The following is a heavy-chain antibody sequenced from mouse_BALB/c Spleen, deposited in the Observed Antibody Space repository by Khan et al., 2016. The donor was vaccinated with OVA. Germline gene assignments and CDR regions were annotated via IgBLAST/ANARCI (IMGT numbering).Heavy chain of an antibody. CDR3: AREATDWYFDV. V-gene: IGHV9-1*02. CDR2: INTHTGEP. J-gene: IGHJ1*01. Sequence: QIQLVQSGPELKKPGETVKITCKASGYTFTNYRMNWMKQAPGKGLKWMGCINTHTGEPTYGDDFKGRFAFSLETSASTAYLQINRLKNEDMATXFCAREATDWYFDVWGARTTVTVSS. CDR1: GYTFTNYR.